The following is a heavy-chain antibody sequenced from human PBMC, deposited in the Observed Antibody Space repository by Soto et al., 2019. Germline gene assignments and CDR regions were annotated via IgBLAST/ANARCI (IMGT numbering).Heavy chain of an antibody. J-gene: IGHJ4*02. CDR2: ISGSGGST. CDR3: AKDPGYSYGYLDY. D-gene: IGHD5-18*01. V-gene: IGHV3-23*01. Sequence: GGSLRLSCAASGFTFSSYAMSWVRQAPGKGLEWVPAISGSGGSTYYADSVKGRFTISRDNSKNTLYLQMNSLRAEDTAVYYCAKDPGYSYGYLDYWGQGTLVTVSS. CDR1: GFTFSSYA.